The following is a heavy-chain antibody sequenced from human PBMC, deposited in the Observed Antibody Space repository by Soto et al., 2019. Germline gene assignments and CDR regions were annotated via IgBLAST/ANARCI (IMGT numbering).Heavy chain of an antibody. CDR3: AKDSNYYDSSGYYYPRATYYYYGMDV. D-gene: IGHD3-22*01. J-gene: IGHJ6*02. V-gene: IGHV3-30*18. CDR1: GFTFSSYG. CDR2: ISYDGSNK. Sequence: PGGSLRLSCAASGFTFSSYGMHWVRQAPGKGLEWVAVISYDGSNKYYADSVKGRFTISRDNSKNTLYLQMNSLRAEDTAVYYCAKDSNYYDSSGYYYPRATYYYYGMDVWGQGTTVTVSS.